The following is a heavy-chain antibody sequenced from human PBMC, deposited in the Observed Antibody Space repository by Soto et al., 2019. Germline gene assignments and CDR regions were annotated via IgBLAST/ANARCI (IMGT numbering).Heavy chain of an antibody. V-gene: IGHV6-1*01. CDR2: TYYRSRWFN. CDR1: GDSVSSHNAG. D-gene: IGHD2-2*01. Sequence: PSQTLSLTCAISGDSVSSHNAGWNWIRQSPSRGLEWLGRTYYRSRWFNDYAVSVKSRITITPDTSKNQLSLQLNSVTPEDTAVYFCARDLEDPVAVPAATYFHVYGMDVWGQGTTVTVSS. CDR3: ARDLEDPVAVPAATYFHVYGMDV. J-gene: IGHJ6*02.